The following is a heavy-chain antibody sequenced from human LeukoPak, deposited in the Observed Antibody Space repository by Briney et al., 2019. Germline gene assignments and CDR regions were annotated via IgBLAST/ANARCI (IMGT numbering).Heavy chain of an antibody. CDR2: ISSSGSTI. Sequence: PSGTLSLTCAVSGGSISSSNWWSWVRQPRGKGLEWVSYISSSGSTIYYADSVKGRFTISRDNAKNSLYLQMNSLRAEDTAVYYCARSDSSGYYAFDYWGQGTLVTVSS. V-gene: IGHV3-48*04. CDR3: ARSDSSGYYAFDY. D-gene: IGHD3-22*01. J-gene: IGHJ4*02. CDR1: GGSISSSN.